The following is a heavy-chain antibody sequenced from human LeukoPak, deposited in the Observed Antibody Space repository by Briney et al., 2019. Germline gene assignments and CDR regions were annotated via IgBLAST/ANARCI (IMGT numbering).Heavy chain of an antibody. CDR1: GFTFRNYS. V-gene: IGHV3-21*06. D-gene: IGHD3-22*01. CDR3: ARDLELVYYDSSGYDY. J-gene: IGHJ4*02. CDR2: ISSGGTYI. Sequence: GGSLRLSCAASGFTFRNYSMNWVRQAPGKGLEWVSSISSGGTYIYYADSLKGRFTISRDNAKNTLYLQMNSLRAEDTAVYYCARDLELVYYDSSGYDYWGQGTLVIVSS.